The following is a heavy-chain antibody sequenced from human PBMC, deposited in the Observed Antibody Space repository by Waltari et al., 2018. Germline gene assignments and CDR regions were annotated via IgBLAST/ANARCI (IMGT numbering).Heavy chain of an antibody. J-gene: IGHJ3*02. V-gene: IGHV4-39*02. CDR1: GGSISSSSYY. CDR2: IYYSGGT. D-gene: IGHD4-17*01. Sequence: QLQLQESGPGLVKPSETLSLTCTVSGGSISSSSYYWGWIRQPPGKGLEWIGSIYYSGGTTYNPTLKSRVTISVDTSKNQFSLKLSSVTAADTAVYYCARDSTVTTLGIDIWGQGTMVTVSS. CDR3: ARDSTVTTLGIDI.